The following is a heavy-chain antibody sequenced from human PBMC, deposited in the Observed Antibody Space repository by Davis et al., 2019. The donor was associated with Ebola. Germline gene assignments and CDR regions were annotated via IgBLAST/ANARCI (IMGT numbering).Heavy chain of an antibody. CDR1: GFAFSTYT. CDR3: ATEVAGGAFDI. D-gene: IGHD6-19*01. Sequence: GESLKISCAASGFAFSTYTMIWGRQAPGKGLEWVSSIISSGSSVYYADSVKGRFTVSRDNAKNSLYLQMDSLRAEDTAVYYCATEVAGGAFDIWGRGTMVTVSS. J-gene: IGHJ3*02. V-gene: IGHV3-21*01. CDR2: IISSGSSV.